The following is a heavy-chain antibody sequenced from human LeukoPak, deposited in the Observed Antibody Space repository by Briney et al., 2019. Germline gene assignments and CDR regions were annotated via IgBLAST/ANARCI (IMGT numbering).Heavy chain of an antibody. J-gene: IGHJ5*02. CDR3: AREGGPAAVTNWFDP. V-gene: IGHV4-30-2*01. D-gene: IGHD2-2*01. CDR1: GGSISSGGYY. Sequence: SETLSLTCTVSGGSISSGGYYWSWIRQPPGKGLEWIGHIYHSGSTYYNPSLKSRVTISVDRSKNQFSLKLSSVTAADTAVYYCAREGGPAAVTNWFDPWGQGTLVTVSS. CDR2: IYHSGST.